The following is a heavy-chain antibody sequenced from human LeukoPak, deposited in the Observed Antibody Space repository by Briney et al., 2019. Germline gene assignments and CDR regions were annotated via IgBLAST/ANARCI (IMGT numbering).Heavy chain of an antibody. J-gene: IGHJ6*03. D-gene: IGHD2-21*01. CDR3: AKGGESAFYYHMDV. V-gene: IGHV3-23*01. Sequence: GGSLRLSCAASEFTFTSYAMSWVRQAPGKGREWVSPISGSAGRTFYADSVKGRFIVSRDNFKTTVYLQMNRLSAEDTAVYYCAKGGESAFYYHMDVWGKGTTVTVSS. CDR1: EFTFTSYA. CDR2: ISGSAGRT.